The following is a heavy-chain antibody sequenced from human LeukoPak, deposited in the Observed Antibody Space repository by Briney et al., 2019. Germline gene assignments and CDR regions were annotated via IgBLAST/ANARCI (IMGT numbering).Heavy chain of an antibody. Sequence: ASVKVSCKASGYTFTSYGISWVRQAPGQGLEWMGWISAYNGNTNYAQKLQGRVTMTTDTSTSTAYMELRSLRSDDTAVYYCARDYDILTGVREWDYWGQGTLVTVSS. CDR3: ARDYDILTGVREWDY. CDR1: GYTFTSYG. V-gene: IGHV1-18*01. CDR2: ISAYNGNT. D-gene: IGHD3-9*01. J-gene: IGHJ4*02.